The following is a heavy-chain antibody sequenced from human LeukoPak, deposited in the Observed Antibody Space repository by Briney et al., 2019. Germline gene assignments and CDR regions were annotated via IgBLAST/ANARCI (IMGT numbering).Heavy chain of an antibody. CDR3: ARPNYYGSESYSFDY. D-gene: IGHD3-10*01. CDR1: GYTFTTYF. V-gene: IGHV1-46*01. Sequence: ASVKVSCNASGYTFTTYFIHWVRQAPGQGLEWMGVINPSGGSTSYAQNFQGRLTTTRDTSTSTVYMELSSLRSEDTALYYCARPNYYGSESYSFDYWGQGTLVTVSS. J-gene: IGHJ4*02. CDR2: INPSGGST.